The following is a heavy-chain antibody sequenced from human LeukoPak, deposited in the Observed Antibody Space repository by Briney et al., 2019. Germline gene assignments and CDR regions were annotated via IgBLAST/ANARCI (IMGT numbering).Heavy chain of an antibody. CDR2: IYPDDSDT. J-gene: IGHJ3*01. CDR3: ARPNITSYYDSRGYDV. CDR1: GYIFTHYR. Sequence: GESLKISCQVSGYIFTHYRIGWVRQMPGKGLEWMGIIYPDDSDTRYSPSFQGQVTISADKSVSIAYLQWSSLKASDTAMYYCARPNITSYYDSRGYDVWGQGTMVIVSS. D-gene: IGHD3-22*01. V-gene: IGHV5-51*01.